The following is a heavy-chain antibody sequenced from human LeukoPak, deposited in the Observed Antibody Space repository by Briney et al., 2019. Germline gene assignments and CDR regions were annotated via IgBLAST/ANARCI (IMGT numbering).Heavy chain of an antibody. CDR3: ARLKYYDSTGYSPGYYMDV. CDR2: IYVTGST. J-gene: IGHJ6*03. D-gene: IGHD3-22*01. CDR1: GGSIINYY. V-gene: IGHV4-4*07. Sequence: SETLSLTCTVSGGSIINYYWSWIRQPAGTGLEWVGRIYVTGSTIYNPSLQSRLSMSVDTSKNQFSLRLTSVTDADTAVYYCARLKYYDSTGYSPGYYMDVWGKGITVTVSS.